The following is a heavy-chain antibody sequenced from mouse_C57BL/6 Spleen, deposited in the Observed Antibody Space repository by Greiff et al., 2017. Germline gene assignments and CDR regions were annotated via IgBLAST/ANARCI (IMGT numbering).Heavy chain of an antibody. CDR1: GYTFTSYW. CDR2: LDPSDSYT. CDR3: ATGTHYYYFDD. J-gene: IGHJ2*01. Sequence: QVQLQQPGAELVMPGASVKLSCKASGYTFTSYWMHWVKQRPGQGLEWIGELDPSDSYTKYNQKFKGQSTLTVDKSSTTAYMHLSSLTSEDSAVYSCATGTHYYYFDDWGQGTTLTVSS. D-gene: IGHD4-1*01. V-gene: IGHV1-69*01.